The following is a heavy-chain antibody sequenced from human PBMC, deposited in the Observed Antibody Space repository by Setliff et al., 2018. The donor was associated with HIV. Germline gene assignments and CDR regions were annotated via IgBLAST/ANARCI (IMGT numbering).Heavy chain of an antibody. D-gene: IGHD4-17*01. CDR3: ARRIYGNNPYFDY. V-gene: IGHV4-38-2*01. CDR1: GNYIGSGYY. J-gene: IGHJ4*02. CDR2: IYYTGNI. Sequence: SETLSLTCAVSGNYIGSGYYWGWIRQPPGKGLEWIASIYYTGNIYYNPSLKSRVTISVDTSQNQFSLKLSSVTAADTAIYYCARRIYGNNPYFDYWSQGTLVTVSS.